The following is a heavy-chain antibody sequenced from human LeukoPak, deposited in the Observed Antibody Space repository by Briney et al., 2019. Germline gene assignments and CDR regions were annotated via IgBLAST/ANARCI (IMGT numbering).Heavy chain of an antibody. Sequence: PGGSLRLSFAASGFTFSSYWMHWVRQARGKGLVWVSRISTDGFSTIYADSVKGRFTISRDNARNSLYLQMNGLRAEDTAVYYCAKDILEAGLFFDYWGPGTLVTVSS. CDR1: GFTFSSYW. J-gene: IGHJ4*02. CDR2: ISTDGFST. V-gene: IGHV3-74*01. CDR3: AKDILEAGLFFDY. D-gene: IGHD6-13*01.